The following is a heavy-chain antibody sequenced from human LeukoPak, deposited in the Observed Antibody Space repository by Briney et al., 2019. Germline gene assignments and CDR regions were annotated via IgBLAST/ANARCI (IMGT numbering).Heavy chain of an antibody. CDR1: GFTFDDYA. Sequence: PGRSLRLSCAASGFTFDDYAMHWVRQVPGKGLEWVSGISWNSGSIGYADSVKGRFTISRDNAKNSLYLQMNSLRAEDTALYYCAKDKWELLIYAFDIWGQGTMVTVSS. V-gene: IGHV3-9*01. CDR3: AKDKWELLIYAFDI. J-gene: IGHJ3*02. D-gene: IGHD1-26*01. CDR2: ISWNSGSI.